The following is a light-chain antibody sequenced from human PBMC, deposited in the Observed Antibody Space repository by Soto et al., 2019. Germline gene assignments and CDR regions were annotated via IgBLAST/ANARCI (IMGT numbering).Light chain of an antibody. V-gene: IGKV1-6*01. J-gene: IGKJ1*01. CDR2: GAS. Sequence: AIQMTQSPSSLSASVGDRVTISCRASQDVRHHIGWYQQTPGKAPKLLIYGASSLQSGVPLRFSGSGYGTDFTLTISSLQPEDFATYFCLQDSGYSWTFGQGTKVEVK. CDR1: QDVRHH. CDR3: LQDSGYSWT.